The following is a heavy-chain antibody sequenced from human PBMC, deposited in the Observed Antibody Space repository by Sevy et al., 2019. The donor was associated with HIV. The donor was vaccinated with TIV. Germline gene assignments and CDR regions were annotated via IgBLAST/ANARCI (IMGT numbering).Heavy chain of an antibody. Sequence: SETLSLTCTVSGGSISSSSYYWGWIRQPPGKGLEWIGSIYYSGSTYYNPSLKSRVTISVDTSKNQFSLKLSSLTAADTAVYDCARSNPVLRFLEWVRAWGNWFDPWGQGTLVTVSS. D-gene: IGHD3-3*01. CDR2: IYYSGST. CDR1: GGSISSSSYY. CDR3: ARSNPVLRFLEWVRAWGNWFDP. J-gene: IGHJ5*02. V-gene: IGHV4-39*01.